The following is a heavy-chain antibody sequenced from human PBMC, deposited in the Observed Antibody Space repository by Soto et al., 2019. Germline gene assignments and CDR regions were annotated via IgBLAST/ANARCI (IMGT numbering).Heavy chain of an antibody. D-gene: IGHD4-17*01. CDR3: AGADDYGGNGGDRGFDY. V-gene: IGHV1-18*04. CDR2: ISAYNGST. CDR1: GYTFTSYG. J-gene: IGHJ4*02. Sequence: ASVKGSCKASGYTFTSYGISWVRQAPGQGLEWMGWISAYNGSTNYAQKLQGRVTMTTDTSTSTAYMDMRSLRPDDPAVYYCAGADDYGGNGGDRGFDYWGQGTLVTVSS.